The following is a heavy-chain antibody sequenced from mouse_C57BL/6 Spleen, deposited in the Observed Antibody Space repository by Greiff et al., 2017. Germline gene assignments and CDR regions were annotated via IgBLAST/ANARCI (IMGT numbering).Heavy chain of an antibody. Sequence: VQLKQSGPELVKPGASVQISCKASGYSFTDYNMNWVQQSNGTSLEWLGVINPNYGTTSYKQKFKGTATLTVDQSSSKAYMQLNSLTSEDSAVYYCARSYYSNYDWYFDVWGTGTTVTVSS. J-gene: IGHJ1*03. CDR1: GYSFTDYN. V-gene: IGHV1-39*01. D-gene: IGHD2-5*01. CDR3: ARSYYSNYDWYFDV. CDR2: INPNYGTT.